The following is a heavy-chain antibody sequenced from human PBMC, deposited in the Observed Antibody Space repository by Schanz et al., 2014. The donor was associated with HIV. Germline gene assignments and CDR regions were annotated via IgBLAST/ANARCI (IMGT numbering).Heavy chain of an antibody. J-gene: IGHJ6*02. CDR3: ARDDSWSSSYYDSSGRRAFEI. D-gene: IGHD3-22*01. CDR2: IWYDGSNE. V-gene: IGHV3-33*01. CDR1: GFSISSYG. Sequence: QVQLVESGGGVVQPGRSLRLSCAASGFSISSYGMHWVRQAPDKGLEWVAVIWYDGSNEYYADSVKGRFTISRDNSKNTLSLQMNSLRVEDTAVYYCARDDSWSSSYYDSSGRRAFEIWGQGTTVTVSS.